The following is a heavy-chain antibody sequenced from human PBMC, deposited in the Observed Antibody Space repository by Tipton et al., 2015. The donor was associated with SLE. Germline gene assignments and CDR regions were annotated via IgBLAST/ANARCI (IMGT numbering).Heavy chain of an antibody. CDR3: ASCALIAAAGYNWFDP. CDR1: GGSISSSSYY. J-gene: IGHJ5*02. D-gene: IGHD6-13*01. CDR2: IYYSGST. V-gene: IGHV4-39*01. Sequence: TLSLTCTVSGGSISSSSYYWGWIRQPPGKGLEWIGSIYYSGSTYYNPSLKSRVTISVDTSKNQFSLKLSSVTAADTAVYYCASCALIAAAGYNWFDPWGQGTLVTVSS.